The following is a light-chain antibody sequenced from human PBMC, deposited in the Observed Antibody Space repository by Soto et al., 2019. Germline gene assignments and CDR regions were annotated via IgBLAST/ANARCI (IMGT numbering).Light chain of an antibody. Sequence: AIQMTQSPSSLSASVGDRVTITCRASQGIRNGLGWYQQKPGKAPKLLIYAASSLQSGVPSRFSGSGSGTDFTLTISSLQPEDFATYYCLQDYSYPLTFGGGTKVEIK. CDR2: AAS. J-gene: IGKJ4*01. CDR3: LQDYSYPLT. V-gene: IGKV1-6*01. CDR1: QGIRNG.